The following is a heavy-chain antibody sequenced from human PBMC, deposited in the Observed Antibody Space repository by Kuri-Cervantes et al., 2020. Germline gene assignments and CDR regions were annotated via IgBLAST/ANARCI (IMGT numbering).Heavy chain of an antibody. J-gene: IGHJ4*02. Sequence: SETLSLTCAVYGGSFSGYHWSWIRQPPGKGLEWIGEIKHSGSTTYNPSLRSRVTIPVDSSKTHFSRRLSSVTAADSAVYYCARVSRIALDYWGQGTLVTVSS. CDR2: IKHSGST. CDR3: ARVSRIALDY. CDR1: GGSFSGYH. D-gene: IGHD6-13*01. V-gene: IGHV4-34*01.